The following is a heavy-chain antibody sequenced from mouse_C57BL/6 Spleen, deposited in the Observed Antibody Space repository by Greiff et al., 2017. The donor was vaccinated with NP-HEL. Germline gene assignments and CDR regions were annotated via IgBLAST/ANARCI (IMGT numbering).Heavy chain of an antibody. V-gene: IGHV1-80*01. CDR3: ARPGDWDGAWLAY. CDR2: IYPGDGDT. Sequence: QVQLKQSGAELVKPGASVKISCKASGYAFSSYWMNWVKQRPGKGLEWIGQIYPGDGDTNYNGKFKGKAKLTADKSSSTAYMQLSSLTSEDSAVYFWARPGDWDGAWLAYWGQGTLVTVSA. J-gene: IGHJ3*01. D-gene: IGHD4-1*01. CDR1: GYAFSSYW.